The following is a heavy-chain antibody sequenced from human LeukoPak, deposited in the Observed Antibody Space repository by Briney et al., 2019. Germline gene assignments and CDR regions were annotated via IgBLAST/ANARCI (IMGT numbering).Heavy chain of an antibody. J-gene: IGHJ4*02. CDR1: GGSISSYY. V-gene: IGHV4-4*07. CDR2: IYTSGST. CDR3: AREGDHYDTSGTLDY. D-gene: IGHD3-22*01. Sequence: SETLSLTCTVSGGSISSYYWSWIRQPAGKGLEWIGRIYTSGSTNYNPSLKSRVAISVDASKNQFSLKLSSVTAADTAVYYCAREGDHYDTSGTLDYWGQGTLVTVSS.